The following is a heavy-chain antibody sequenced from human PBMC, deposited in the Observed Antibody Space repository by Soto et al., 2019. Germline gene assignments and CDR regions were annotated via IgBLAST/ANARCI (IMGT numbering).Heavy chain of an antibody. CDR1: GGTFSSYA. D-gene: IGHD6-19*01. CDR3: ASWLKEAGIGGNYSYGMDV. CDR2: IIPIFGTA. V-gene: IGHV1-69*12. Sequence: QVQLVQSGAEVKKPGSSVQVSCKASGGTFSSYAFSWVRQAPGQGLEWMGGIIPIFGTADYAQKFQGRVTITADESTNTAHMELSSRRSEDTAVYYCASWLKEAGIGGNYSYGMDVWGQGTTVTVSS. J-gene: IGHJ6*02.